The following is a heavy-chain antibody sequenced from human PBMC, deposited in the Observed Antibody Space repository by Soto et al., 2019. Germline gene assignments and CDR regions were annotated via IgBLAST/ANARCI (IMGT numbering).Heavy chain of an antibody. J-gene: IGHJ6*03. CDR2: IKQDGSEK. V-gene: IGHV3-7*01. D-gene: IGHD3-3*01. CDR3: VGNDYDFWSGSNQNYYYYMDV. CDR1: GFTFSSYW. Sequence: EVQLVESGGGLVQPGGSLRLSCAASGFTFSSYWMSWVRQAPGKGLEWVANIKQDGSEKYYVDSVKGQFTISRDNAKNSLYLQMNSLRAEDTAVYYCVGNDYDFWSGSNQNYYYYMDVWGKGTTVTVSS.